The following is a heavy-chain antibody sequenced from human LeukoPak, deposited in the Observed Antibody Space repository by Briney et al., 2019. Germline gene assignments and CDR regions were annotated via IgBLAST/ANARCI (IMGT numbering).Heavy chain of an antibody. CDR2: INHTHDIA. J-gene: IGHJ5*02. Sequence: ASVKVSCKATGCTFNSYTKSWVRQAPGKGLEWMGRINHTHDIANYAHKFQGRVTLTADKSTSTAYMLLSSLRSEDTAVYYCARNPSGTAMVTSWGQGTLVTVSS. CDR3: ARNPSGTAMVTS. V-gene: IGHV1-69*02. D-gene: IGHD5-18*01. CDR1: GCTFNSYT.